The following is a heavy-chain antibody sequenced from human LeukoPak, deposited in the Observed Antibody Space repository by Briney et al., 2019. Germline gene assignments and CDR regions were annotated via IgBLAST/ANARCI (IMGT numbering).Heavy chain of an antibody. CDR2: IFYSGST. Sequence: PSETLSLTCTVSGGSISSYYWSWIRQPPGKGLEWIGYIFYSGSTNYNPSLKSRVTISVDTSKNQFSLKLSSVTAADTAVYYCVRGFYDSSGYSEPFDCWGRGTLVTVSS. CDR1: GGSISSYY. CDR3: VRGFYDSSGYSEPFDC. J-gene: IGHJ4*02. D-gene: IGHD3-22*01. V-gene: IGHV4-59*08.